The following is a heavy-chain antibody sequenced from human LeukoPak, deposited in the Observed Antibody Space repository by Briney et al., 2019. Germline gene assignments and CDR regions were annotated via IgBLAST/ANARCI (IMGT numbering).Heavy chain of an antibody. Sequence: ASVKVSFKASGYTFINYYIHWVRQAPGQGLEWMGIINPSAGSTTYAQNFQGRVTMTRDTSTNTVYMELSSLRSEDTAVYYCARQRDSNWFDPWGQGTLVTVSS. J-gene: IGHJ5*02. CDR1: GYTFINYY. D-gene: IGHD4-11*01. CDR2: INPSAGST. V-gene: IGHV1-46*01. CDR3: ARQRDSNWFDP.